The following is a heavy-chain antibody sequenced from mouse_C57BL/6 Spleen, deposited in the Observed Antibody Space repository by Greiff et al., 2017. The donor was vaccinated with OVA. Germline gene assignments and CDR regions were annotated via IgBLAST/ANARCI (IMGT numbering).Heavy chain of an antibody. CDR2: INPSNGGT. D-gene: IGHD2-4*01. Sequence: QVQLQQPGTELVKPGASVKLSCKASGYTFTSYWMHWVKQRPGQGLEWIGNINPSNGGTNYNEKFKSKATLTVDKSSSTAYMQLSSLTSEDSAVYCCTREGIDDYDYDSYYARDYWGQGTSVTVSS. CDR1: GYTFTSYW. V-gene: IGHV1-53*01. CDR3: TREGIDDYDYDSYYARDY. J-gene: IGHJ4*01.